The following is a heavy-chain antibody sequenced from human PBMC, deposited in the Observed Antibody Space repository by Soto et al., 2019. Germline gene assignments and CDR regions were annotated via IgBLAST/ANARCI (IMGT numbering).Heavy chain of an antibody. CDR1: GDSVSSNHAT. CDR3: VRGRNCAFDI. J-gene: IGHJ3*02. D-gene: IGHD2-21*01. V-gene: IGHV6-1*01. CDR2: TYYRSKWYY. Sequence: PSQTLSLTCAISGDSVSSNHATWDWIRQSPSRGLEWLGRTYYRSKWYYDYALSVKSRITINPDTSNNQLSLQLNSVTPDDTAVYYCVRGRNCAFDIWGQGTMVTVSS.